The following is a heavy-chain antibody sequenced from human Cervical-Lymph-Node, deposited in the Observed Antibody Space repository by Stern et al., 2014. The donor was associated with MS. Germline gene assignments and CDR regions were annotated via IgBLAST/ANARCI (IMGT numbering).Heavy chain of an antibody. CDR2: ISWNSGSI. V-gene: IGHV3-9*01. D-gene: IGHD6-19*01. J-gene: IGHJ4*02. CDR3: AKDRTSSGWAYFDY. CDR1: GFTFDDYA. Sequence: EVQLVESGGGLVQPGRSLRLSCAASGFTFDDYAMHWVRQAPGKGLAWVSGISWNSGSIGYADSVKCRFTISRDNAKNSLYLQMNSLRAEDTALYYCAKDRTSSGWAYFDYWGQGTLVTVSS.